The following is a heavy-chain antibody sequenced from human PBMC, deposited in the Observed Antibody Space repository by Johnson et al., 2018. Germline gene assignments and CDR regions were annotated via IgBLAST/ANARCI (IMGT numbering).Heavy chain of an antibody. J-gene: IGHJ6*03. CDR3: ARVDGYCSSTSCNYYYYMDV. CDR2: ISSSSSYI. D-gene: IGHD2-2*01. Sequence: EVQLVESGGGLVKPGGSLRLSCAASGFTFSSYSMNWVRQAPGKGLEWVSSISSSSSYIYYADSVKGRFTISRDNAKNSLYLQMNSLGAEDTAVYYCARVDGYCSSTSCNYYYYMDVWGKGTTVTVSS. CDR1: GFTFSSYS. V-gene: IGHV3-21*01.